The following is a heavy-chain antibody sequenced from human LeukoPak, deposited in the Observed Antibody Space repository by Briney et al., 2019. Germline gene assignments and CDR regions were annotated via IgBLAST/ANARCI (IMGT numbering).Heavy chain of an antibody. CDR3: ARSLRYFNWSTERSLDY. V-gene: IGHV4-59*01. CDR2: IYYSGST. Sequence: SETLSLTCTVSGGSISSYYWSWIRQPQGKGLEWIGYIYYSGSTNYNPSLKSRVTISVDTSKNQFSLKLSSVTAADTAVYYCARSLRYFNWSTERSLDYWGQGTLVTVSS. J-gene: IGHJ4*02. CDR1: GGSISSYY. D-gene: IGHD3-9*01.